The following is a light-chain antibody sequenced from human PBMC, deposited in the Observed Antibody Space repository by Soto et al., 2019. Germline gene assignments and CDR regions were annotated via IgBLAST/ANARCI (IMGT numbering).Light chain of an antibody. CDR1: QSVNNY. CDR3: QQRSNWPPIT. CDR2: DAS. V-gene: IGKV3-11*01. Sequence: EIVLTQSPATVSLSPGERATLSCRASQSVNNYLAWYQQKPGQAPRLLIYDASNRATGIPARFSGSGSGTDFPLTISSLEPADSAVYYCQQRSNWPPITFGQGTRLEIK. J-gene: IGKJ5*01.